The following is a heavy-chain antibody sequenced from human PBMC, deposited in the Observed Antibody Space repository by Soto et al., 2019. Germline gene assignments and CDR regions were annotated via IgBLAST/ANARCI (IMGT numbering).Heavy chain of an antibody. V-gene: IGHV3-30*18. CDR3: AKGPGGVGMDV. Sequence: QVQLVESGGGVVQPGRSLRLSCAASGFTFSSYGMHWVRQAPGKGLEWVAVISDDGRNKYYADSVKGRFTISRDNSKNTLYLQMNSLRADDTAVYSCAKGPGGVGMDVWGQGTTVTVSS. J-gene: IGHJ6*02. CDR1: GFTFSSYG. CDR2: ISDDGRNK. D-gene: IGHD3-3*01.